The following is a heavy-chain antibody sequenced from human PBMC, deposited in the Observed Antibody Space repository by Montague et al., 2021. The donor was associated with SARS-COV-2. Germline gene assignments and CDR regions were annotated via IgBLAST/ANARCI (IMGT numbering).Heavy chain of an antibody. CDR1: GDSISDYY. CDR3: ARADFWSGYLYFDY. Sequence: SETLSLTCTVSGDSISDYYWSWIRQPPGMGLEWIGYIFRSGATNYNPPLKSRVIISLDTSKSQFSLKLSSVTAADTAVYYCARADFWSGYLYFDYWGHGTMVTVSS. J-gene: IGHJ4*03. V-gene: IGHV4-59*08. CDR2: IFRSGAT. D-gene: IGHD3-3*01.